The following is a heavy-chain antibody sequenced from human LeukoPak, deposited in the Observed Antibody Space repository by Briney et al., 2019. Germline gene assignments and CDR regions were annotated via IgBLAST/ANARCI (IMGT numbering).Heavy chain of an antibody. CDR1: GYTFTSYG. J-gene: IGHJ6*03. V-gene: IGHV1-18*01. CDR3: ARDSMITFGGTHYMDV. Sequence: ASVKVSCEASGYTFTSYGISWVRQAPGQGLEWMGWISAYNGNTNYAQKLQGRVTMTTDTSTSTAYMELRSLRSDDTAVYYCARDSMITFGGTHYMDVWGKGTTVTVSS. CDR2: ISAYNGNT. D-gene: IGHD3-16*01.